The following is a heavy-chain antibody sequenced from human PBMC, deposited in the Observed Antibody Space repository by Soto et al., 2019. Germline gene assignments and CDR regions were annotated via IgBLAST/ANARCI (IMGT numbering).Heavy chain of an antibody. CDR3: ATLSLRFDY. J-gene: IGHJ4*02. CDR2: ISYDGSNK. V-gene: IGHV3-30*03. Sequence: QVQLVESGGGVVQPGRSLRLSCAASGFTFSSYGMHWVRQAPGKGLEWVAVISYDGSNKYYADSVKGRFTISRDNSKNTLYLQMTSLRAEDSAVYYCATLSLRFDYWGQGTLVTVSS. CDR1: GFTFSSYG.